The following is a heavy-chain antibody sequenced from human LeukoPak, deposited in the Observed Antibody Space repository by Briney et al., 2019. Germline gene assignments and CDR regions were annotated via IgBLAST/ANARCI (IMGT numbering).Heavy chain of an antibody. CDR1: GFTFDDYG. J-gene: IGHJ4*02. D-gene: IGHD3-3*01. Sequence: RPGGSLRLSCAASGFTFDDYGMSWVRQAPGKGLEWVSGINWNGGSTGYADSVKGRFTISRDNAKNSLYLQMNSLRAEDTALYYCARDLSITIFGVVINWGQGTLVTVSS. CDR3: ARDLSITIFGVVIN. V-gene: IGHV3-20*04. CDR2: INWNGGST.